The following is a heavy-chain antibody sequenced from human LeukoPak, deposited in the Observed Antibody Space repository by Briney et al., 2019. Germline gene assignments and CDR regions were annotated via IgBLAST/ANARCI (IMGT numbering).Heavy chain of an antibody. J-gene: IGHJ1*01. D-gene: IGHD2-2*01. CDR2: IIPIFGTA. V-gene: IGHV1-69*01. CDR3: ARPPVRYCSSTSCYLDEYFQH. Sequence: SVKVSCKASGGTFSSYAISWVRQAPGQGLEWMGGIIPIFGTANYAQKFQGRVTITADESTSTAYMELSSLRSEDTAVYYCARPPVRYCSSTSCYLDEYFQHWGQGTLVTVSS. CDR1: GGTFSSYA.